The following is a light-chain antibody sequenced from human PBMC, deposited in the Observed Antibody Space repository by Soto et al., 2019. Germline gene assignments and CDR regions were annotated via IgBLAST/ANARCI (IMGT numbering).Light chain of an antibody. J-gene: IGKJ2*02. CDR1: REISNR. CDR3: HRYGT. Sequence: DIQLTRSPSSLSACVGDRVTITCQASREISNRLNWYQQKPGKAPKLLICDASSLETGAPSRFSGRGSGTDFTFTISSLQPEDVSTYYCHRYGTFGQGTKVEAK. CDR2: DAS. V-gene: IGKV1-33*01.